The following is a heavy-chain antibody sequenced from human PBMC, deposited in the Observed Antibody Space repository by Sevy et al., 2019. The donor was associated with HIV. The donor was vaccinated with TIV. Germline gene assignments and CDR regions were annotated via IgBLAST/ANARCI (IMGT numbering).Heavy chain of an antibody. J-gene: IGHJ4*02. Sequence: GGSLRLSCAASRFTFSSYAMHWVRQAPGKGLEWVAVISYDGSNKYYADSVKGRFTISRENSKNTLFLQMNSLRAEDTAVYYCARDFYYDSSGYYPYWGQGTLVTVSS. CDR3: ARDFYYDSSGYYPY. CDR2: ISYDGSNK. D-gene: IGHD3-22*01. V-gene: IGHV3-30*14. CDR1: RFTFSSYA.